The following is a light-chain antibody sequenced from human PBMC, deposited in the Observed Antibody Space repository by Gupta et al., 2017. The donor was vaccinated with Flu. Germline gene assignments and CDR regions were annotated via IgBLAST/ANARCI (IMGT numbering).Light chain of an antibody. Sequence: EVVMTQSPATLSVSPGERATVSCRASQSVTTDLAWYQQKPGQAPRLLIYDASIRATGVPARFSGSGSGTEFTLTVNSLQSEDFAVYYCQQYNNWPPLTFGGGTKVEI. J-gene: IGKJ4*01. V-gene: IGKV3-15*01. CDR1: QSVTTD. CDR3: QQYNNWPPLT. CDR2: DAS.